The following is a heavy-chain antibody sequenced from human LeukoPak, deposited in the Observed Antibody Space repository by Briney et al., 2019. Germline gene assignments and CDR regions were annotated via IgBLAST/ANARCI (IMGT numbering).Heavy chain of an antibody. J-gene: IGHJ3*02. CDR1: GFTFSSYG. CDR2: ISGSGGST. V-gene: IGHV3-23*01. D-gene: IGHD5-24*01. Sequence: GGSLRLACAASGFTFSSYGMSWVRQAPGKGLEWFSAISGSGGSTCYAESVKGRFTISRDNSKNTLYLQMNSLRAEDTAVYFCAKDVFRWAFDIWGQGTMVTVSS. CDR3: AKDVFRWAFDI.